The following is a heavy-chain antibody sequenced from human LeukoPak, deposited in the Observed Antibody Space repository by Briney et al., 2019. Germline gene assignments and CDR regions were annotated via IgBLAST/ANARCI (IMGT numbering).Heavy chain of an antibody. Sequence: SETLSLTCTVSGGSISSYYWSWIRQPPGKGLEWIGYIYYSGSTNYNPSLKSRVTISVDTSKNQFSLKLSSVTAADTAVYYCARQPGYSSSWYQTPRYYFDYWGQGTLVTVSS. J-gene: IGHJ4*02. V-gene: IGHV4-59*08. CDR1: GGSISSYY. D-gene: IGHD6-13*01. CDR3: ARQPGYSSSWYQTPRYYFDY. CDR2: IYYSGST.